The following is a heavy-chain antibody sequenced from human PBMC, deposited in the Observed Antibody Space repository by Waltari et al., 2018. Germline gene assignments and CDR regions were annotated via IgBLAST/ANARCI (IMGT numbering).Heavy chain of an antibody. Sequence: QVQLVQSGAEVKKPGSSVKVSCKASGGTFSSYALSWVRQAPGQGLEWMGGIIPILGIANYAQKFQGRVTITADKSTNTAYMELSSLRSEDTAVYYCARGGLVAVAGKKSAFDIWGQGTMVTVSS. J-gene: IGHJ3*02. V-gene: IGHV1-69*10. CDR1: GGTFSSYA. CDR2: IIPILGIA. CDR3: ARGGLVAVAGKKSAFDI. D-gene: IGHD6-19*01.